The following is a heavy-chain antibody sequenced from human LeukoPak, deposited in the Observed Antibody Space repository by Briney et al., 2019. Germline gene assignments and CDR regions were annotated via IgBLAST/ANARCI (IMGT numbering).Heavy chain of an antibody. CDR1: GFTFDDYG. CDR3: ARDGSDCSSTSCYEDY. Sequence: PGGSLRLSCAASGFTFDDYGMSWVRQAPGKGLEWVSGINWNGGSTGYADSVKGRFTISRDNAKNSLYLQMNSLRAEDTALYYCARDGSDCSSTSCYEDYWGQGTLVTVSS. D-gene: IGHD2-2*01. J-gene: IGHJ4*02. V-gene: IGHV3-20*04. CDR2: INWNGGST.